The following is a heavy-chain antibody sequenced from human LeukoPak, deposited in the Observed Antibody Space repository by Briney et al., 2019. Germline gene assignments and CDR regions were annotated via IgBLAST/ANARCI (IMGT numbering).Heavy chain of an antibody. CDR2: INQDGGKK. Sequence: WXSWVRXAPGKGLEWVANINQDGGKKYYVDSVRGRFAISRDNAENSVYLQMNSLRAEDTALYYCARGGAPDNWGQGTLVTVSS. CDR3: ARGGAPDN. J-gene: IGHJ4*02. CDR1: W. D-gene: IGHD1-26*01. V-gene: IGHV3-7*01.